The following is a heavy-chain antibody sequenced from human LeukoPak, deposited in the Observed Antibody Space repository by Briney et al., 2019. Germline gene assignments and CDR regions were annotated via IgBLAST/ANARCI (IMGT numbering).Heavy chain of an antibody. D-gene: IGHD2-15*01. V-gene: IGHV4-59*01. CDR1: GGSINSYY. CDR2: VYYSGST. CDR3: ARFVVVADREYYFDY. J-gene: IGHJ4*02. Sequence: SETLSLTCTVSGGSINSYYWNWIRQPPGKGLEWIGYVYYSGSTNYNPSLKSRVTISLDTSKNQFSLKLSSVTAADTAVYYCARFVVVADREYYFDYWGQGTLVTVSS.